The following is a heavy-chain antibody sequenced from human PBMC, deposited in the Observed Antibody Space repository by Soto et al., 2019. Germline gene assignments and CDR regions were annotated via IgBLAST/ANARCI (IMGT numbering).Heavy chain of an antibody. V-gene: IGHV4-34*01. J-gene: IGHJ6*03. CDR2: INHSGST. CDR3: ARVATIFGVVTPPNNYYYYMDV. Sequence: SETLSLTCAVYGGSFSGYYWSCIRQPPGKGLEWIGEINHSGSTNYNPSLKSRVTISVDASKNQFSLKLSSVTAADTAVYYCARVATIFGVVTPPNNYYYYMDVWGKGTTVTVSS. CDR1: GGSFSGYY. D-gene: IGHD3-3*01.